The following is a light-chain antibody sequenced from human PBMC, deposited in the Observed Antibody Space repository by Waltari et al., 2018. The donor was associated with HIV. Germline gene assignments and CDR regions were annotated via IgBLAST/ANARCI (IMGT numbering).Light chain of an antibody. J-gene: IGLJ2*01. V-gene: IGLV1-51*01. CDR2: DDD. CDR3: GTWDTTLSAVV. CDR1: SPHLGNTY. Sequence: HCVLTQPPSVSAAPGETVIISRLGISPHLGNTYVSWYQQLPGTAPKLFIYDDDLRHAGIPDRFSGSRSGTSATLGITGLQTGDEADYYCGTWDTTLSAVVFGGGTKLTVL.